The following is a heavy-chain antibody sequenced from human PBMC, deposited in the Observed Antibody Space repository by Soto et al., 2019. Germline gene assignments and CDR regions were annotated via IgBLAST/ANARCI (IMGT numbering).Heavy chain of an antibody. CDR2: IIPIFGTA. Sequence: SVKVSCKASGGTFSSYAISWVRQAPGQGLEWMGGIIPIFGTANYAQKFQGRVTITADESTSTAYMELSSLRSEDTAVYYCARECTNGRCIPVDYGMDVWGQGTTVTVSS. D-gene: IGHD2-8*01. CDR3: ARECTNGRCIPVDYGMDV. V-gene: IGHV1-69*13. J-gene: IGHJ6*02. CDR1: GGTFSSYA.